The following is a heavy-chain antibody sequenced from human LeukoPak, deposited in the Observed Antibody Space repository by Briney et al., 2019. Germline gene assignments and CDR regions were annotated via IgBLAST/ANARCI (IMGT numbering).Heavy chain of an antibody. D-gene: IGHD3-10*02. CDR1: GGSISSYY. CDR3: AAYVPGKGMDV. CDR2: IYYSGSS. Sequence: SETLSLTCTVSGGSISSYYWNWIRQPPGKGLEWIGYIYYSGSSNYNPSLKSRVTISVDMSKNQLSLKLRSVTAADTAVYYCAAYVPGKGMDVWGQGTTVTVSS. J-gene: IGHJ6*02. V-gene: IGHV4-59*08.